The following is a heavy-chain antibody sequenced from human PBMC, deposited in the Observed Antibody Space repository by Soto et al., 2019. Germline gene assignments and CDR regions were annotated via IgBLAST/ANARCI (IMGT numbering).Heavy chain of an antibody. V-gene: IGHV4-59*01. J-gene: IGHJ4*02. CDR2: IYYSGST. CDR3: ARASEYSSSSGFTK. CDR1: GGSISSYY. Sequence: SETLSLTCTVSGGSISSYYWSWIRQPPGKGLEWIGYIYYSGSTNYNPSLKSRVTISVDTSKNQFSLKLSSVTAADTAVYYCARASEYSSSSGFTKWGQGTLVTVSS. D-gene: IGHD6-6*01.